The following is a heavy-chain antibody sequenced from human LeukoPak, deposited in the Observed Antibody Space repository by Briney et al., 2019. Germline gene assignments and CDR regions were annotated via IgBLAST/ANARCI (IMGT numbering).Heavy chain of an antibody. J-gene: IGHJ4*02. V-gene: IGHV4-39*01. CDR1: GDSMTLSTYY. Sequence: PSETLSLTCTASGDSMTLSTYYWGWIRQPPGMGLEWIGLIYHSGSAYYNASLESRVAISIDTSKGQFSLRLTSVAAANTALYFCTRRTLGRARYCDPPAGSWGFDSWGQGALVIVSS. D-gene: IGHD3-9*01. CDR3: TRRTLGRARYCDPPAGSWGFDS. CDR2: IYHSGSA.